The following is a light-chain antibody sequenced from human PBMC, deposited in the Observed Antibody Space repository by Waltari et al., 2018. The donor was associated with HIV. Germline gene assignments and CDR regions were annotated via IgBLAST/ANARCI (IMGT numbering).Light chain of an antibody. CDR1: SVGSKS. Sequence: SYVLTQPPSVSVAPGQTARITCGGNSVGSKSVHGYQKKSGQAPVLVVYDDSDRPSVIPERFSGSNSGNTATLTISRVEDGDEADYYCQVCVDNSVIFAGGTRLTVL. CDR2: DDS. CDR3: QVCVDNSVI. J-gene: IGLJ2*01. V-gene: IGLV3-21*02.